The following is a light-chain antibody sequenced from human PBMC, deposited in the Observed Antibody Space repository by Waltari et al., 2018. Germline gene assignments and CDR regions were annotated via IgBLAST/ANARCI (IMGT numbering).Light chain of an antibody. CDR1: QSVSSNY. CDR3: QQYASSPLT. Sequence: EIVLTQSPGSLSLSPGERATLPCRASQSVSSNYLAWYQQKPGQAPRLLIYGASTRATGIPDRFSGSGSGTDFTRTITRLEPEECAVYYCQQYASSPLTFGGGTKVEIK. V-gene: IGKV3-20*01. CDR2: GAS. J-gene: IGKJ4*01.